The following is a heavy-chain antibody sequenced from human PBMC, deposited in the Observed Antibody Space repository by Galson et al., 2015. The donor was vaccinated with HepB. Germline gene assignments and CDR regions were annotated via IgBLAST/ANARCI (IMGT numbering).Heavy chain of an antibody. CDR1: GGTFSSYT. D-gene: IGHD3-22*01. Sequence: SVKVSCKASGGTFSSYTISWVRQAPGQGLEWMGRIIPILGIANYAQKFQGRVTITADKSTSTAYMELSSLRSEDTAVYYCASESPVHYYDSSGYRGDYWGQGTLVTVSS. J-gene: IGHJ4*02. V-gene: IGHV1-69*02. CDR3: ASESPVHYYDSSGYRGDY. CDR2: IIPILGIA.